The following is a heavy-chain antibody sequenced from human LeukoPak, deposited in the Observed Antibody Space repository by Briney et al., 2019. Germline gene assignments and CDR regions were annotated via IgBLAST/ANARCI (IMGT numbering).Heavy chain of an antibody. CDR1: GFTVSSNY. D-gene: IGHD3-10*01. CDR3: ARDQFGSGRLDY. V-gene: IGHV3-53*01. CDR2: IYSGGST. J-gene: IGHJ4*02. Sequence: GGSLRLSCAASGFTVSSNYMSWVRQAPGKGLEWVSVIYSGGSTYYADSVKGRFTISRDNSKNTLYLQMNSLRDEDTAVYYCARDQFGSGRLDYWGQGTLVAVSS.